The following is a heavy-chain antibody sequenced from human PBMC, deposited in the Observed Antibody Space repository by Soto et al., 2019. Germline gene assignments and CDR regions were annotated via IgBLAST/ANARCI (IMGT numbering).Heavy chain of an antibody. CDR1: GGSVNSGNYY. J-gene: IGHJ3*02. D-gene: IGHD1-1*01. V-gene: IGHV4-34*01. Sequence: QVQLQQWGAGLLKPSETLSLTCAVFGGSVNSGNYYWSWIRQPPGKGLEWIGEMSHSGGTHFNPFLKSRVTLSVDTSKILFSLKMSCVTAADPALYYCARVERGTATTVVDAFDIWGPGTMVTVSS. CDR3: ARVERGTATTVVDAFDI. CDR2: MSHSGGT.